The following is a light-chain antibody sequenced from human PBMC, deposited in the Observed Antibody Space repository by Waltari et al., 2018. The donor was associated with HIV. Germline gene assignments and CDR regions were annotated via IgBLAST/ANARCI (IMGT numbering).Light chain of an antibody. Sequence: YKQQPGQAPVLVVRYHSDRAPGIPDRFSGSNSGHTATLTITRVEAGDEAAYYCQVWDSSNDHVLFGGGTELTVL. J-gene: IGLJ3*02. CDR3: QVWDSSNDHVL. CDR2: YHS. V-gene: IGLV3-21*02.